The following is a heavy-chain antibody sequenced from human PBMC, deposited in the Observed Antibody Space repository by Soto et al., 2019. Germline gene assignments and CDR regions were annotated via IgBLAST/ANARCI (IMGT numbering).Heavy chain of an antibody. CDR3: ACRYYYDSSGYSPRYDYGVDV. D-gene: IGHD3-22*01. Sequence: GSLRLSCAASAFTFSSYRMNWARQAPGKGLELVSYISSSSSTIYYADSVKGRFTISRDNAKNSLYLQMNSLRDEDTAVYYCACRYYYDSSGYSPRYDYGVDVCGQGT. CDR1: AFTFSSYR. J-gene: IGHJ6*01. CDR2: ISSSSSTI. V-gene: IGHV3-48*02.